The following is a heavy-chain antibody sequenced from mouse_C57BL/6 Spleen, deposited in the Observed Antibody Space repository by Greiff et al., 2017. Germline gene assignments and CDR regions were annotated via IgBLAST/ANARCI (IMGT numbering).Heavy chain of an antibody. D-gene: IGHD3-3*01. CDR3: ARGGDVWFAY. Sequence: ESGPGMVKPSQSLSLTCTVTGYSITSGYDWHWIRHFPGNKLEWMGYISYSGSTNYNPSLKSRISITHDTSKNHFFLKLNSVTTEDTAAYYWARGGDVWFAYWGQGTLVTVSA. CDR2: ISYSGST. J-gene: IGHJ3*01. CDR1: GYSITSGYD. V-gene: IGHV3-1*01.